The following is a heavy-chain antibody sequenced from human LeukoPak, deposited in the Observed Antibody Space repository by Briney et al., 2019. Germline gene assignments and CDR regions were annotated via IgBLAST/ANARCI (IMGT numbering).Heavy chain of an antibody. CDR3: ARDRKTGSGSHSWFDP. J-gene: IGHJ5*02. CDR2: IYYTGST. Sequence: SETLSLTCTVSGGSISSRSYSWGWMRQPPGKGLEWIGSIYYTGSTYYNPSLKSRVTISVDTSKNQFSLKLTSVAAADTAVYYCARDRKTGSGSHSWFDPWGQGTLVTVSS. D-gene: IGHD3-10*01. CDR1: GGSISSRSYS. V-gene: IGHV4-39*07.